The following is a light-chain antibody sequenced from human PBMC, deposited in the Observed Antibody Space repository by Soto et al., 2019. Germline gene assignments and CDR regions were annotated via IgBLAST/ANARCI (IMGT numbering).Light chain of an antibody. J-gene: IGLJ2*01. Sequence: QSALTQPASVSGSPGQSITISCTGSSSDIGDYKYVSWYKHHPGKAPKLMISDVSNRPSGVSNRFSGSKSGNTASLTISGLQAEDEADYYCSSYTSTNFVIFGGGTKLTVL. CDR3: SSYTSTNFVI. V-gene: IGLV2-14*03. CDR2: DVS. CDR1: SSDIGDYKY.